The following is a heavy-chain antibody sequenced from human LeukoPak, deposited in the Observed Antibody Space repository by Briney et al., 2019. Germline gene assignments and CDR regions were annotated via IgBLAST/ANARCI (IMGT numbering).Heavy chain of an antibody. CDR3: ARNGQQVRYFQH. J-gene: IGHJ1*01. D-gene: IGHD6-13*01. V-gene: IGHV1-8*01. CDR2: MNPNSGNT. Sequence: ASVTVSCKVSGYTLTELSMHWVRQATGQGLEWMGWMNPNSGNTNYAQKFQGRVTMARNTSISTAYMELSSLTSEDTAVYYCARNGQQVRYFQHWGQGTLVTVSS. CDR1: GYTLTELS.